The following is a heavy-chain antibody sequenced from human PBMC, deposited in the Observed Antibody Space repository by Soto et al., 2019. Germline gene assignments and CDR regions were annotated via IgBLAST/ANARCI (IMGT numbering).Heavy chain of an antibody. CDR2: INAGNGNT. CDR3: ARSGLQQLARFDY. CDR1: GYTFTSYA. J-gene: IGHJ4*02. V-gene: IGHV1-3*01. D-gene: IGHD6-13*01. Sequence: ASVKVSCKASGYTFTSYAMHWVRQAPGQRLEWMGWINAGNGNTKYSQKFQGRVTITRDTSTSTAYMELRSLRSEDTAVYYCARSGLQQLARFDYWGQGTLVTVSS.